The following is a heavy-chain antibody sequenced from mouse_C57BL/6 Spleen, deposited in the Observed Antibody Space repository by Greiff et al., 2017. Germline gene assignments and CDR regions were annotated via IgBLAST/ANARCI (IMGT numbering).Heavy chain of an antibody. CDR3: ARGLGKEFDY. CDR2: INPSTGGT. D-gene: IGHD4-1*01. Sequence: EVQLQESGPELVKPGASVKISCKASGYSFTGYYMHWVKQSSEKSLEWIGEINPSTGGTSYNQKFKGKATLTVDKSSSTAYMQLKSLTSEDSAVYYCARGLGKEFDYWGQGTTLTVSS. J-gene: IGHJ2*01. CDR1: GYSFTGYY. V-gene: IGHV1-43*01.